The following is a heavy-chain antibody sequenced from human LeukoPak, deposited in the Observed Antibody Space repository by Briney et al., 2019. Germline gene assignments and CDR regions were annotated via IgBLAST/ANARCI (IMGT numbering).Heavy chain of an antibody. CDR3: ARAANYYDSSGYRSFDY. CDR1: GYTFTSYA. Sequence: GASVKVSCKASGYTFTSYAMHWVRQAPGQRLEWMGWINAGNGNTKYSQEFQGRVTITRDTSASTAYMELSSLRSEDMAVYYCARAANYYDSSGYRSFDYWGQGTLVTVSS. CDR2: INAGNGNT. V-gene: IGHV1-3*03. J-gene: IGHJ4*02. D-gene: IGHD3-22*01.